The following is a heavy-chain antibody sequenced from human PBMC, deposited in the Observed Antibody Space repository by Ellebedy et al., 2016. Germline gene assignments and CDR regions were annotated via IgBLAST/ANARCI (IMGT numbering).Heavy chain of an antibody. CDR2: MNPNSGNT. J-gene: IGHJ4*02. V-gene: IGHV1-8*02. CDR3: ARPSPFYEPYSAFDY. Sequence: ASVKVSCXASAGTFSSYAFSWVRQATGQGLEWLGWMNPNSGNTGYAQKFQGRVTMTRDTSIRTAYMELSNLRSEDTAVYYCARPSPFYEPYSAFDYWGQGTLVTVSS. D-gene: IGHD3-16*01. CDR1: AGTFSSYA.